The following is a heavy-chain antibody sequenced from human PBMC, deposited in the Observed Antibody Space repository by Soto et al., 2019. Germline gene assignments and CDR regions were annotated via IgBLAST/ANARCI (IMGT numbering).Heavy chain of an antibody. V-gene: IGHV1-2*04. CDR1: GYTFTGYY. J-gene: IGHJ3*02. D-gene: IGHD3-10*01. CDR3: ARSEVRGIPTGGDAFDI. Sequence: ASVKVSCKASGYTFTGYYMHWVRQAPGQGLEWMGWINPNSGGTNYAQKFQGWVTMTRDTSISTAYMELSRLRSDDTAVYYCARSEVRGIPTGGDAFDIWGQGTMVTVSS. CDR2: INPNSGGT.